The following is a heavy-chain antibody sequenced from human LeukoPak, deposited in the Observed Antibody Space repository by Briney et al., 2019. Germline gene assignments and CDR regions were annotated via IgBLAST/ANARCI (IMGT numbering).Heavy chain of an antibody. V-gene: IGHV4-59*01. CDR1: GGSISSYY. D-gene: IGHD2-2*01. J-gene: IGHJ5*02. CDR2: TYYSGST. CDR3: AGSYCSSTSCYLDWFDP. Sequence: SETLSLTCTVSGGSISSYYWSWIRQPPGKGLEWIGYTYYSGSTNYNPSLKSRVTISVDTSKNQFSLKLSSVTAADTAVYYCAGSYCSSTSCYLDWFDPWGQGTLVTVSS.